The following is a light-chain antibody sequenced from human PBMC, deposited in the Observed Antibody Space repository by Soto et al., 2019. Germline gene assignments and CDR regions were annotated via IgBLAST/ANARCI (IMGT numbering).Light chain of an antibody. Sequence: EIVLTQSPDTLSLSPVERATLSCRASQSITITYLAWYQQKPGQAPRLLIYGASSRATGIPDRFSGSGSGTDFTLTISSLQPEDFATYYCQQYNGYSTWTFGQGTKVDIK. CDR3: QQYNGYSTWT. J-gene: IGKJ1*01. V-gene: IGKV3-20*01. CDR2: GAS. CDR1: QSITITY.